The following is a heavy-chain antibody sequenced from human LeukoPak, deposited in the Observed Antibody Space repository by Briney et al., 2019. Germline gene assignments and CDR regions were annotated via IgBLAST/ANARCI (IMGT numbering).Heavy chain of an antibody. Sequence: GGSLRLSCAASGFTFDDYGMSWVRQAPGKGLEWVSGINWNGGSTGYADSVKGRFTISRDNSKNTLYLQMNSLRAEDTAVYYCARPRESDILTGYQVYGMDVWGQGTTVTVSS. V-gene: IGHV3-20*04. J-gene: IGHJ6*02. CDR2: INWNGGST. CDR1: GFTFDDYG. CDR3: ARPRESDILTGYQVYGMDV. D-gene: IGHD3-9*01.